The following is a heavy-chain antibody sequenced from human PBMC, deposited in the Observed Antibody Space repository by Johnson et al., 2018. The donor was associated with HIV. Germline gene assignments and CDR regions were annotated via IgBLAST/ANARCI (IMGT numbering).Heavy chain of an antibody. Sequence: QVQLVESGGGVVQPGGSLRISCAASGVTFSSYGMHWVRQAPGKGLEGVAFIRYDGSNKYYADSVKGRFTISRDNSKNTLYLQMNSLRAEDTAVYYCAKDISGRPDAFDIWGQGTMVTVSS. D-gene: IGHD1-26*01. CDR2: IRYDGSNK. J-gene: IGHJ3*02. CDR1: GVTFSSYG. V-gene: IGHV3-30*02. CDR3: AKDISGRPDAFDI.